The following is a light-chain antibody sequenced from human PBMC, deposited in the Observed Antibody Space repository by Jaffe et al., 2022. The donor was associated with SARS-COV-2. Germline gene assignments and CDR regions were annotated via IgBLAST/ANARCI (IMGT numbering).Light chain of an antibody. J-gene: IGKJ4*01. CDR2: STS. Sequence: DIQVTQSPSSLSASLGDRVTITCRASKTVYKYLNWYQQRPGKAPTLLIFSTSALESGVPSRFRGSGSGTDFTLTITSLQPEDVATYYCQQSFDSPLTFGGGTKVEIK. CDR3: QQSFDSPLT. V-gene: IGKV1-39*01. CDR1: KTVYKY.